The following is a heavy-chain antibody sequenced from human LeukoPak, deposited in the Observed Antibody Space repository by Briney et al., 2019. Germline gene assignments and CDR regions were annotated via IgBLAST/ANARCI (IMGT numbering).Heavy chain of an antibody. CDR2: INGDGITT. D-gene: IGHD3-3*01. V-gene: IGHV3-74*01. J-gene: IGHJ3*02. Sequence: GGSLRLSCAASGFTFSSYWMHWVRQAPGKGLVWVSRINGDGITTTYADSVKGRFTISRDNAKNSLYLQMNSLRAEDTALYYCARDFFTETYAFDIWGQGTMVTVSS. CDR1: GFTFSSYW. CDR3: ARDFFTETYAFDI.